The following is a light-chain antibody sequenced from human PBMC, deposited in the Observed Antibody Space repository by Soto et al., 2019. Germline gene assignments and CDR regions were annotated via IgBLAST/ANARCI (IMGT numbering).Light chain of an antibody. CDR2: EGS. CDR3: CSYAGSNNYV. V-gene: IGLV2-23*01. Sequence: QSVLTQPASVSGSPGQSITISCTGTRSDVGSYNLVSWYQEHPGKAPKLMIYEGSKRPSGVSSRFSASKSGNTASLTISELQAEDEADYYCCSYAGSNNYVFGIGTKLTV. J-gene: IGLJ1*01. CDR1: RSDVGSYNL.